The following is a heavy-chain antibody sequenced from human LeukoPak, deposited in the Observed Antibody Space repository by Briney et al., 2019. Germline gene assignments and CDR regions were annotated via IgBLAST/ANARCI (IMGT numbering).Heavy chain of an antibody. J-gene: IGHJ4*02. CDR3: ARARSWYNGDSLFDY. D-gene: IGHD6-13*01. CDR1: GYTFTSYA. Sequence: GASVKVSCKASGYTFTSYAMHWVRQAPGQRLEWMGWINAGNGNTKYSQKFQGRVTITRDTSASTAYMELSSLRSEDTAVYYCARARSWYNGDSLFDYWGQGTLVTVSS. CDR2: INAGNGNT. V-gene: IGHV1-3*01.